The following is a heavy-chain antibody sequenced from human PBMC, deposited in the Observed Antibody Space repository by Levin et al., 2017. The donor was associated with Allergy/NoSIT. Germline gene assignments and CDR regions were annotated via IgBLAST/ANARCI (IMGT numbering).Heavy chain of an antibody. Sequence: PSETLSLTCAVSGVSMSSSDWWSWARQPPGKGLEWIGEISHSGSTNYNPSLKSRVIISQDKSMNQFSLEVNSVTAADTAVYYCARGGGTGPLYGYWGQGSLVTVSS. CDR3: ARGGGTGPLYGY. J-gene: IGHJ4*02. D-gene: IGHD2-8*01. CDR2: ISHSGST. CDR1: GVSMSSSDW. V-gene: IGHV4-4*02.